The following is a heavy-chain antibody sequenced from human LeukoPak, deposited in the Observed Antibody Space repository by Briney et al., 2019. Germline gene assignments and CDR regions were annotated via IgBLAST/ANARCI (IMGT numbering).Heavy chain of an antibody. CDR3: ARGTAAAAWFDP. CDR1: GFTFSTYG. J-gene: IGHJ5*02. CDR2: ISFDGNNE. V-gene: IGHV3-30*03. Sequence: PGGSLRLSCAASGFTFSTYGMHWVRQAPGKGLEWVAVISFDGNNEYYADSVKGRFTISRDNAKNSLSLQMNSLRAEDTAVYYCARGTAAAAWFDPWGQGTLVTVSS. D-gene: IGHD6-13*01.